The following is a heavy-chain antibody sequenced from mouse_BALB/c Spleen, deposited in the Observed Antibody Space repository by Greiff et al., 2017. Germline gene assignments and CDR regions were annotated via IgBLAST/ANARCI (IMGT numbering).Heavy chain of an antibody. CDR2: ISSGGSYT. CDR1: GFTFSSYA. V-gene: IGHV5-9-3*01. D-gene: IGHD2-4*01. Sequence: EVKLVESGGGLVKPGGSLKLSCAASGFTFSSYAMSWVRQTPEKRLEWVATISSGGSYTYYPDSVKGRFTISRDNAKNTLYLQMSSLRSEDTAMYDCATQDYERYFDVWGAGTTVTVSS. J-gene: IGHJ1*01. CDR3: ATQDYERYFDV.